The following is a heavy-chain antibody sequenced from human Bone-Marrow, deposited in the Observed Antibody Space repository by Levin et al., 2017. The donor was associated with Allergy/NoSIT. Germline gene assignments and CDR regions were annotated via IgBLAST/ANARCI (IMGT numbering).Heavy chain of an antibody. D-gene: IGHD3-9*01. Sequence: GESLKISCAASGFTLSGSAVHWVRQASGKGLEWLGRIRSKANNYATAYAASVQGRFIISRDDSKNTVDLQMNSLKTEDTAVYYCSNYDILTGFLSWGQGTQVKVFS. CDR2: IRSKANNYAT. J-gene: IGHJ5*02. CDR3: SNYDILTGFLS. V-gene: IGHV3-73*01. CDR1: GFTLSGSA.